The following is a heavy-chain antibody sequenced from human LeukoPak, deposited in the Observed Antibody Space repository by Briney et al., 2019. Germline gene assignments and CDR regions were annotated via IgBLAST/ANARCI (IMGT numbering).Heavy chain of an antibody. CDR3: ARVGKQQLVYYYYYMDV. CDR1: GGSFSGYY. Sequence: SETLSLTCAVYGGSFSGYYWSWIRQPPGKGLEWIGEINHSGSTNYNPSLKSRVTISVDTSKNQFSLKLSSVTAADTAVYYCARVGKQQLVYYYYYMDVWGKGTTVTVSS. J-gene: IGHJ6*03. CDR2: INHSGST. V-gene: IGHV4-34*01. D-gene: IGHD6-13*01.